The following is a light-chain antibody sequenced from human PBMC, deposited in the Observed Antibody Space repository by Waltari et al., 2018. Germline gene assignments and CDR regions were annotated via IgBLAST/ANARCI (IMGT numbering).Light chain of an antibody. CDR1: MRDVGGLGF. CDR2: DVN. V-gene: IGLV2-11*01. CDR3: CSYAGADTSVL. J-gene: IGLJ2*01. Sequence: QYALPQPRSVSGSPGQSVTLSWPGTMRDVGGLGFFSWYQQYPGKAPKLRIYDVNKRHRGVPDRFSASKSGTTASLSISGLLNEDEADYYCCSYAGADTSVLFGGGTTLTVL.